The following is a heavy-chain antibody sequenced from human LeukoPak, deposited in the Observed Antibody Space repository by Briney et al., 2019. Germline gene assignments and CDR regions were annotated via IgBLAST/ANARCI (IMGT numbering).Heavy chain of an antibody. CDR1: GYTFTPSG. Sequence: APVRVSGKPSGYTFTPSGVIGVRQSAGHGLRGMGWIRAYNGNTNYAQKLQGRVTMTTDTSTSTAYMELRSLRSDDTAVYYCARGRGYSSLGHFDYWGQGTLVTVSS. J-gene: IGHJ4*02. CDR3: ARGRGYSSLGHFDY. D-gene: IGHD5-18*01. V-gene: IGHV1-18*04. CDR2: IRAYNGNT.